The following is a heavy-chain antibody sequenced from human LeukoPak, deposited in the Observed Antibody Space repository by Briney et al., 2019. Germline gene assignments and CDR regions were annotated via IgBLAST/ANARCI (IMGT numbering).Heavy chain of an antibody. Sequence: SGTLSLTCAVSGASISSSNWLSWVRQPPGKGLEWIGEIYHSGSTNYNPSLKSRVTISVDTSKNQFSLKLSSVTAADTAVYYCARVFGGPVSRRFDPWGQGTLVTVSS. J-gene: IGHJ5*02. CDR1: GASISSSNW. V-gene: IGHV4-4*02. D-gene: IGHD4-23*01. CDR2: IYHSGST. CDR3: ARVFGGPVSRRFDP.